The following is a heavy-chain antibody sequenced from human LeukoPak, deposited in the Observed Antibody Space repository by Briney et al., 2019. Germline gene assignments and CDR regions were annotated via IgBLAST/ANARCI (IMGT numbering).Heavy chain of an antibody. J-gene: IGHJ5*02. CDR2: INAGNGNT. D-gene: IGHD3-10*01. CDR3: ARSMVRGVRPNNWFDP. CDR1: GCTFTSYA. Sequence: ASVKVSCKASGCTFTSYAMHWVRQAPGQRLEWMGWINAGNGNTKYSQKFQGRVTITRDTSASTAYMELSSLRSEDTAVYYCARSMVRGVRPNNWFDPWGQGTLVTVSS. V-gene: IGHV1-3*01.